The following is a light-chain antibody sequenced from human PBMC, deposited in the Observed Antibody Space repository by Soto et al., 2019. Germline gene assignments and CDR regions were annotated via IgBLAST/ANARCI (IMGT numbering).Light chain of an antibody. V-gene: IGKV3-15*01. CDR2: GAS. Sequence: EIVMTQSPATLSVSPGERXTLSCRASQSVGSNLAWYQQKPGQAPRLLIYGASTRATGIPARFSGSGSGTEFTLTISSLQSEDFAIYFCQQYNNWPPDRTFGQGTKVEIK. J-gene: IGKJ1*01. CDR1: QSVGSN. CDR3: QQYNNWPPDRT.